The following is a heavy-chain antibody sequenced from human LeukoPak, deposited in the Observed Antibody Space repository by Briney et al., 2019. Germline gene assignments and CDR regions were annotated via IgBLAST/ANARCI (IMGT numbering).Heavy chain of an antibody. D-gene: IGHD4-23*01. Sequence: GASVKVSCKASGYTFTSYDINWVRQATGQGLEWMGWMSPNSDNTGYAQKLQGRDTFTRDTSISTAYMELRSLTSEDTAVYYCARDYGGSSGWFDPWGQGTLVTVSS. CDR3: ARDYGGSSGWFDP. J-gene: IGHJ5*02. CDR2: MSPNSDNT. CDR1: GYTFTSYD. V-gene: IGHV1-8*01.